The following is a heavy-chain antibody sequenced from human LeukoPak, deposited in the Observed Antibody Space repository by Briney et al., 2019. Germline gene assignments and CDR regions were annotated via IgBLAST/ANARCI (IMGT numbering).Heavy chain of an antibody. CDR2: ISGSGGST. J-gene: IGHJ4*02. Sequence: SGGSLRLSCAASGFTFSNYAMSWVRQAPGKGLEWVSAISGSGGSTYYADSVKGRFTISRDNSKNTLYLQMNSLRAEDTAVYYCAKTYYYDSSGYHEPNYFDYWGQGTLVTVSS. CDR1: GFTFSNYA. CDR3: AKTYYYDSSGYHEPNYFDY. D-gene: IGHD3-22*01. V-gene: IGHV3-23*01.